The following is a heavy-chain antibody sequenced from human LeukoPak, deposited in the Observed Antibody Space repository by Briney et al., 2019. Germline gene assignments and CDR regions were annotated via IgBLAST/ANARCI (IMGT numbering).Heavy chain of an antibody. CDR1: GYAFTRHY. Sequence: ASVTVSCTASGYAFTRHYMHWVRQAPGQGLEWMGLINPSGSSTIYAQKFQGRVTITADKSTSTAYMELSSLRSEDTAVYFCARSLFRFLEWSYRSYYYYYMDVWGKGTTVTVSS. D-gene: IGHD3-3*01. CDR3: ARSLFRFLEWSYRSYYYYYMDV. J-gene: IGHJ6*03. V-gene: IGHV1-46*01. CDR2: INPSGSST.